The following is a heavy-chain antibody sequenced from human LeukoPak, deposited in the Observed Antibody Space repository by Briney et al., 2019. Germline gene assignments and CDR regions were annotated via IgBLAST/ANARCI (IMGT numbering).Heavy chain of an antibody. D-gene: IGHD2-21*02. Sequence: SETLSLTCTVSGGSVSSGSYYWSWIRQPPGKGLEWIGYIYYSGSTNYNPSLKSRVTISVDTSKNQFSLKLSSVTAADTAVYYCARGVVVTSFDYWGQGTLVTVSS. CDR2: IYYSGST. CDR3: ARGVVVTSFDY. V-gene: IGHV4-61*01. J-gene: IGHJ4*02. CDR1: GGSVSSGSYY.